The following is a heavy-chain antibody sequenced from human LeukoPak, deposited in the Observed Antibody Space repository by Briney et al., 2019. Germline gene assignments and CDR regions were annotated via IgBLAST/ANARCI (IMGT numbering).Heavy chain of an antibody. D-gene: IGHD1-7*01. Sequence: PGGSLRLSCAASGFTFDDYAMHWVRQAPGKGLEWVSGISWNSGSIGYADSVKGRFTISRDNAKNSLYLQMNSLRAEDTALYYCAKDKNWNYGGNFDYWGQGTLVTVSS. CDR3: AKDKNWNYGGNFDY. J-gene: IGHJ4*02. CDR2: ISWNSGSI. V-gene: IGHV3-9*01. CDR1: GFTFDDYA.